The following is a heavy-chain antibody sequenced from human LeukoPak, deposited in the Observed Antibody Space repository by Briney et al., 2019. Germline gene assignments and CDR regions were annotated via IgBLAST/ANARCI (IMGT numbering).Heavy chain of an antibody. D-gene: IGHD4-11*01. CDR1: GYKFSNYW. V-gene: IGHV5-51*01. CDR2: IYPDDSDT. CDR3: ARRPTTKFDY. J-gene: IGHJ4*02. Sequence: GESLKISCKGSGYKFSNYWIAWMRQMPGKGLEWLGIIYPDDSDTRYSPSFQGQVTISVDKSINTAYLQWSSLKASDTALYYCARRPTTKFDYWGQGTLVSVSS.